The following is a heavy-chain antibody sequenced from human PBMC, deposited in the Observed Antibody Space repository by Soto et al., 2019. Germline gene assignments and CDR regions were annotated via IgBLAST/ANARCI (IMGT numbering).Heavy chain of an antibody. CDR3: ERGGNCIVSCCPLGSHYGMDV. Sequence: QVQLQQGGAGLLKPSETLSLTCAVYGGSFSGYYWTWIRQPPGKGLEWVGEIGHSGSATYSPSLKSRVTISVDTSNNQFTLRLSSMTAADTAVYYCERGGNCIVSCCPLGSHYGMDVWGQGTTVTVS. D-gene: IGHD2-15*01. J-gene: IGHJ6*02. CDR1: GGSFSGYY. V-gene: IGHV4-34*01. CDR2: IGHSGSA.